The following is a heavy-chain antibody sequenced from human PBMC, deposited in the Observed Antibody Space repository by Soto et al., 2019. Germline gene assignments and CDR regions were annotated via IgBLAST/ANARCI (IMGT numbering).Heavy chain of an antibody. CDR3: ARGSITIFGVVFDY. J-gene: IGHJ4*02. Sequence: TSETLSLTCAVYGGSFSGYYWSWIRQPPGKGLEWIGEINHSGSTNYNPSLKSRVTISVDTSKNQFSLKLSSVTAADTAVYYCARGSITIFGVVFDYWGQGTLVTVSS. CDR1: GGSFSGYY. D-gene: IGHD3-3*01. CDR2: INHSGST. V-gene: IGHV4-34*01.